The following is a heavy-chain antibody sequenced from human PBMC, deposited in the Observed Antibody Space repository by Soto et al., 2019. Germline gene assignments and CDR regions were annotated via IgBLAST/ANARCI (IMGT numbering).Heavy chain of an antibody. D-gene: IGHD5-18*01. CDR1: GGTFSSYA. Sequence: ASVKVSCKASGGTFSSYAISWVRQAPGQGLEWMGGIIPIFGTANYAQKFQGRVTITADESTSTAYMELSNLRSEDTAMYYCARHTAMVIDAFDIWGQGTMVTVSS. CDR3: ARHTAMVIDAFDI. CDR2: IIPIFGTA. V-gene: IGHV1-69*13. J-gene: IGHJ3*02.